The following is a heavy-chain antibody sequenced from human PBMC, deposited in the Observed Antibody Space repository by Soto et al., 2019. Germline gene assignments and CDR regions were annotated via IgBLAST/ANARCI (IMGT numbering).Heavy chain of an antibody. V-gene: IGHV1-18*01. Sequence: QVQLVQSGAEVKKPGASVKVSCKASGYTFTSYGISWVRQAPGQGLEWMGWISAYNGNTNYAQKLQGRVTMTTDTPTRAAYMQLRSLRSGDTAVYDCARAEVTIVGVVNPDYWGQGTLVTVSS. CDR1: GYTFTSYG. J-gene: IGHJ4*02. D-gene: IGHD3-3*01. CDR3: ARAEVTIVGVVNPDY. CDR2: ISAYNGNT.